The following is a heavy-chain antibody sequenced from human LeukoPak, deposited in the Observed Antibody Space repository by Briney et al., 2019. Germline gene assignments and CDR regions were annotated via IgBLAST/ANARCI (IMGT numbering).Heavy chain of an antibody. J-gene: IGHJ6*03. V-gene: IGHV4-4*07. CDR1: GGSISSYY. CDR3: ARDRAARDWDYYYYMDV. D-gene: IGHD6-6*01. Sequence: SETLSLTCTVSGGSISSYYWSWIRQPAGKGLEWIGRIYTSGSTNYNPSLKSRVTISVDTSKNQFSLKLSSVTAADTAVYYCARDRAARDWDYYYYMDVWGKGTTVTVSS. CDR2: IYTSGST.